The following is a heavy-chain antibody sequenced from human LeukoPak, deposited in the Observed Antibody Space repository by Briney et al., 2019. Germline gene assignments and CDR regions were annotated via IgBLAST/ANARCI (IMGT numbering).Heavy chain of an antibody. CDR2: IYYSGST. V-gene: IGHV4-39*01. D-gene: IGHD5-18*01. CDR3: ASRGGGYSYGYYDY. CDR1: GGSISSSSYY. J-gene: IGHJ4*02. Sequence: PSETLSLTCTVSGGSISSSSYYWGWIRQPPGKGLEWIGSIYYSGSTYYNPSLKSRVTMSVDTSKNQFSLKLSSVTAADTAVYYCASRGGGYSYGYYDYWGQGTLVTVSS.